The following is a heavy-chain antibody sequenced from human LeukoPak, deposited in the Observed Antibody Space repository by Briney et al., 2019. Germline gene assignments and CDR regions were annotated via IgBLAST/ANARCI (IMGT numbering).Heavy chain of an antibody. CDR2: ISAYNGNT. V-gene: IGHV1-18*01. CDR1: GYTFTSYG. CDR3: ARDIGGYYDSSGYYSGTYYFDY. D-gene: IGHD3-22*01. J-gene: IGHJ4*02. Sequence: ASVKVSCKASGYTFTSYGISWVRQAPGQGLEWMGWISAYNGNTNYAQKLQGRVTMTRDTSTSTVYMELSSLRSEDTAVYYCARDIGGYYDSSGYYSGTYYFDYWGQGTLVTVSS.